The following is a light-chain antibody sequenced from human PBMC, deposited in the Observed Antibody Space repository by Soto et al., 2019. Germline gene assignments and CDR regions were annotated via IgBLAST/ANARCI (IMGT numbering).Light chain of an antibody. CDR3: AAWDDSLNGPV. CDR2: SNN. J-gene: IGLJ2*01. V-gene: IGLV1-44*01. CDR1: SSNIGSNT. Sequence: HSVLTQPPSASGTPGQRVTISCSGSSSNIGSNTVNWYQPLPGTAHKLLIYSNNQRPSGVPDRFSGSKSGTSASRAISGLQSEDEAEYYCAAWDDSLNGPVFGGGTKVTVL.